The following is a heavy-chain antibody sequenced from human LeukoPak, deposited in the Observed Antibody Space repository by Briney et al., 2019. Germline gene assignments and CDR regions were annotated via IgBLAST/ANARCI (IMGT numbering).Heavy chain of an antibody. V-gene: IGHV1-2*02. CDR3: ARPSTVRGVPFDY. CDR2: INPNSGGT. J-gene: IGHJ4*02. D-gene: IGHD3-10*01. CDR1: GYTFTGYY. Sequence: ASVKVSCKASGYTFTGYYMHWVRQAPGQGLEWMGWINPNSGGTNYAQKFQGRVTMTRDTSISTAYMELSRLRSDDTAVYYCARPSTVRGVPFDYWGQGTLVTVSS.